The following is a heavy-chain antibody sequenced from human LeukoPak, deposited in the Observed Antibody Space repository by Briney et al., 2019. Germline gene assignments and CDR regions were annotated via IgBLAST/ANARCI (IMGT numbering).Heavy chain of an antibody. D-gene: IGHD3-10*01. CDR1: GFTFSSSA. CDR3: AREGYYGSGSPPSLYFDY. J-gene: IGHJ4*02. Sequence: GESLRLSCAASGFTFSSSAMSWVRQAPGKGLEWVSTISGSGGSTYYADSVKGRFTISRDNSRSTLYLQMNSLRPEDTAIYYCAREGYYGSGSPPSLYFDYWGQGTLVTVSS. V-gene: IGHV3-23*01. CDR2: ISGSGGST.